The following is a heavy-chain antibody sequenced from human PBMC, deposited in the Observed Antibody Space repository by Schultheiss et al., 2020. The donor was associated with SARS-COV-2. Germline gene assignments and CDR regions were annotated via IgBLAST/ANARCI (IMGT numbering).Heavy chain of an antibody. CDR1: GGSISSSEYY. Sequence: SETLSLTCTVSGGSISSSEYYWGWIRQPPGKGLEWIGYIYYSGSTNYNPSLKSRVTISVDTSKNQFSLKLSSVTAADTAVYYCARHSYDILTGYQPHAFDIWGQGTMVTVSS. J-gene: IGHJ3*02. V-gene: IGHV4-61*05. D-gene: IGHD3-9*01. CDR2: IYYSGST. CDR3: ARHSYDILTGYQPHAFDI.